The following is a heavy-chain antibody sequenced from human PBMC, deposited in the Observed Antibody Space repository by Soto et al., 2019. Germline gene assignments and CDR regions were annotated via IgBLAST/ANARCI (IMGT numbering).Heavy chain of an antibody. CDR2: IYHSGTT. CDR3: ARHVAVARTRSFDY. J-gene: IGHJ4*02. V-gene: IGHV4-4*02. Sequence: QVQLQESGPGLVKPSGTLSLTCAVSGGSISDNWWTWVRQPPGKGLEWIGEIYHSGTTNYNPSLKSRVTILVDKSASQISLTLNSVTAADTAVYYCARHVAVARTRSFDYWGQGTLVTVSS. CDR1: GGSISDNW. D-gene: IGHD6-19*01.